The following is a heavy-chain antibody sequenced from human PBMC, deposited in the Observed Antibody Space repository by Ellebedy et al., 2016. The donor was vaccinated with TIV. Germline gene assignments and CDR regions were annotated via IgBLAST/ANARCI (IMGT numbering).Heavy chain of an antibody. CDR1: GGYISSNF. V-gene: IGHV4-59*08. CDR3: ARTFFDLSSWYSDFYYGMDV. Sequence: PGGSLRLSCSVSGGYISSNFWGWIRQPPGKGLEWIGYAYYNGSTNYNPSLKSRVTISVDTSKNQFSLRLSSVTAADTAVYYCARTFFDLSSWYSDFYYGMDVWGRGTMVTVSS. J-gene: IGHJ6*02. CDR2: AYYNGST. D-gene: IGHD6-13*01.